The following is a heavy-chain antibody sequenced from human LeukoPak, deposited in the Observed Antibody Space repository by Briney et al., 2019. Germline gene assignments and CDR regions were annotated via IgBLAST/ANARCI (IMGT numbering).Heavy chain of an antibody. D-gene: IGHD2/OR15-2a*01. Sequence: HPGRSLRLSCAASGFSFSNNPMHWVRQAPGRGLEWVAVSSSDGNNKYYADSVTGRFTIPRDNSKTTLYLRMNSLRPEDTAVYYCARGSATTLCYYSYMDVWGKGTTVTVSS. CDR1: GFSFSNNP. V-gene: IGHV3-30*01. J-gene: IGHJ6*03. CDR3: ARGSATTLCYYSYMDV. CDR2: SSSDGNNK.